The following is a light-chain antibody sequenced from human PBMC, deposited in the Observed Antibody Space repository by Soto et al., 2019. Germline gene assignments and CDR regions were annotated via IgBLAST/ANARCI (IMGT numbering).Light chain of an antibody. J-gene: IGKJ5*01. V-gene: IGKV3-15*01. CDR2: GAS. CDR1: QSVSGN. CDR3: QQYNSWPPIT. Sequence: EIVMTQSPDTLSVSPGERATLSCRASQSVSGNLAWYQQKPGQAPRLLIYGASTRATDIPARFSGSGSGTEFTLSISSLQSEDFAVYYCQQYNSWPPITFSQGTRLEIK.